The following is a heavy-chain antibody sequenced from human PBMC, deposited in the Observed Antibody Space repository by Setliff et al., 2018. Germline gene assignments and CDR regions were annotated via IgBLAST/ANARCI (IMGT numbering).Heavy chain of an antibody. CDR2: TWYDGTTK. J-gene: IGHJ4*02. V-gene: IGHV3-33*06. Sequence: PGGSLRLSCAASGFTFSRNGMHWVRQAPGKGLEWVASTWYDGTTKYYADSVKGRFTISRDNSRNTLYLQMDSLRADDTAVYFCAKDVGLGSGWSYFDYWGQGALVTVSS. D-gene: IGHD6-19*01. CDR3: AKDVGLGSGWSYFDY. CDR1: GFTFSRNG.